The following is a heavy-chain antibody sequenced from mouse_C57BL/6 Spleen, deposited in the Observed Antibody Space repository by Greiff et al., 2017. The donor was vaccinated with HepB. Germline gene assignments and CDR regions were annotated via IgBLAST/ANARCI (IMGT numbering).Heavy chain of an antibody. CDR1: GFNIKDDY. J-gene: IGHJ1*03. D-gene: IGHD1-1*01. CDR2: IDPENGDT. V-gene: IGHV14-4*01. Sequence: EVQGVESGAELVRPGASVKLSCTASGFNIKDDYMHWVKQRPEQGLEWIGWIDPENGDTEYASKFQGKATITADTSSNTAYLQLSSLTSEDTAVYYCTTTGRRYFDVWGTGTTVTVSS. CDR3: TTTGRRYFDV.